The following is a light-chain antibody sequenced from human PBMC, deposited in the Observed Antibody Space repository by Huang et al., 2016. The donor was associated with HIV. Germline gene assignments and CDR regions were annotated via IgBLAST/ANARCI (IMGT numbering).Light chain of an antibody. Sequence: DIQMTQSPSSLSASVGDRVTITCRASQGISNSLAWYQQKPGNAPKLLLPGASRLETVVPSRFSGSGSGTDYTLTISSLQPEDFATYYCQQYYTTPQTFGQGTKVEIK. V-gene: IGKV1-NL1*01. CDR2: GAS. CDR1: QGISNS. J-gene: IGKJ1*01. CDR3: QQYYTTPQT.